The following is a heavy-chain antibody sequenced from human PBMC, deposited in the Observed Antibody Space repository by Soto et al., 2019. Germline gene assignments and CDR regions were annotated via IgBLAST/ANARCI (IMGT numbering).Heavy chain of an antibody. V-gene: IGHV1-8*01. J-gene: IGHJ3*02. CDR1: GYTFTSYD. D-gene: IGHD3-22*01. CDR2: MNPNSGNT. Sequence: ASVKVSCKASGYTFTSYDINWVRQATGQGLEWMGWMNPNSGNTGYAQKFQGRVTMTRNTSISTAYMELSSLRSEDTAVYYCARGFYYYDSSGYYLVRAFDIWGQGTMVTVSS. CDR3: ARGFYYYDSSGYYLVRAFDI.